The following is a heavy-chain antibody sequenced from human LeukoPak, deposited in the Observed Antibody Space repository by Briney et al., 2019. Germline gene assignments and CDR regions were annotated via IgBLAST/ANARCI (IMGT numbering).Heavy chain of an antibody. CDR3: AKGGYSSGWLGFDY. CDR2: IRYDGSNK. D-gene: IGHD6-19*01. Sequence: PGGSLRLSCAASGFTFSSYGMHWVRQAPGKGLEWVAFIRYDGSNKYYADSVKGRFTISRDNSKNSLYLQMNSLRTEDTALYYCAKGGYSSGWLGFDYWGQGTLVTVSS. J-gene: IGHJ4*02. V-gene: IGHV3-30*02. CDR1: GFTFSSYG.